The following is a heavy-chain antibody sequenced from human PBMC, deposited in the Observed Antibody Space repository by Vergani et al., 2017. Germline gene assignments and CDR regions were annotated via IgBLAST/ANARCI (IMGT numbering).Heavy chain of an antibody. Sequence: EVQLVESGGGLVQPGGSLRLSCAASGFTFSSYEMNWVRQAPGKGLEWVSYISSSSSYIYYADSVKGRFTISRDNAKNSLYLQMNSLRAEDTAVYYCASLKGVGGYDRGDDAFDIWGQGTMVTVSS. J-gene: IGHJ3*02. D-gene: IGHD5-12*01. CDR3: ASLKGVGGYDRGDDAFDI. CDR2: ISSSSSYI. CDR1: GFTFSSYE. V-gene: IGHV3-48*03.